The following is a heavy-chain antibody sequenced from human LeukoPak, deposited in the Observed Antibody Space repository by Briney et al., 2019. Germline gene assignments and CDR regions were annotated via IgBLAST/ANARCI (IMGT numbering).Heavy chain of an antibody. CDR3: AKDGGYCSSTSCRLYYYYGMDV. D-gene: IGHD2-2*01. CDR2: ISSSRRYI. Sequence: GGSLRLSCAASGFTFSGYSMNWVRQAPGKGLEWVSYISSSRRYIYYADSVKGRFTISRDNAKNSLYLQMNSLRAEDTAVYYCAKDGGYCSSTSCRLYYYYGMDVWGQGTTVTVSS. CDR1: GFTFSGYS. V-gene: IGHV3-21*01. J-gene: IGHJ6*02.